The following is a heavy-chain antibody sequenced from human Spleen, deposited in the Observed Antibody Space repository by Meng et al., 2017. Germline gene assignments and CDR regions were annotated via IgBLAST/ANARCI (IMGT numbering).Heavy chain of an antibody. D-gene: IGHD3-16*01. J-gene: IGHJ4*02. Sequence: QVQLVASGGGVVQSGKSLGLSCASARLQARGWSGWQLYHMADSVRGRFTISRDNSKNTMYLQMSSLRPEDTAVYYCAGGPNWRRWGEFDYWGQGALVTVSS. V-gene: IGHV3-30*03. CDR3: AGGPNWRRWGEFDY. CDR2: YHM.